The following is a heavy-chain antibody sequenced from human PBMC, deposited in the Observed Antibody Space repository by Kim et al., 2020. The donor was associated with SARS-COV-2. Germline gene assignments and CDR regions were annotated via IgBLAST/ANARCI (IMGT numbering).Heavy chain of an antibody. V-gene: IGHV4-31*03. D-gene: IGHD3-22*01. CDR1: GGSISSGGYY. Sequence: SETLSLTCTVSGGSISSGGYYWSWIRQHPGRGLEWIGYIYYSGSTYNNPSLKSRVTISVDRSKNQFSLKLSSVTAADTAVYYCARARITMIVVVDAFDIWGQGTMVTVSS. CDR3: ARARITMIVVVDAFDI. J-gene: IGHJ3*02. CDR2: IYYSGST.